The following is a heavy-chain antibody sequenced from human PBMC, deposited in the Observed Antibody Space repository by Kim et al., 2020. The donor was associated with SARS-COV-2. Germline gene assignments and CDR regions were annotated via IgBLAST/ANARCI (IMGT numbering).Heavy chain of an antibody. CDR1: GFTFSSYS. Sequence: GGSLRLSCAASGFTFSSYSMNWVRQAPGKGLEWVSYISSSSSTIYYADSVKGRFTISRDNAKNSLYLQMNSLRAEDTAVYYCARDQGCGGDCYSDAFDIWGQGTMVTVSS. CDR3: ARDQGCGGDCYSDAFDI. CDR2: ISSSSSTI. J-gene: IGHJ3*02. D-gene: IGHD2-21*02. V-gene: IGHV3-48*04.